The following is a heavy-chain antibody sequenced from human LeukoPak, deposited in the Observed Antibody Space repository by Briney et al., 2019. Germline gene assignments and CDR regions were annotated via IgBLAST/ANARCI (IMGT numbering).Heavy chain of an antibody. CDR2: INPNSGGT. V-gene: IGHV1-2*02. CDR3: ARGKVVRGVIRRYYMDV. CDR1: GYTFTGYY. D-gene: IGHD3-10*01. Sequence: ASVKVSCKASGYTFTGYYMHWVRQAPGQGLEWMGSINPNSGGTNYAQKFQGRVTMTRDTSISTAYMELSRLRSDDTAVYYCARGKVVRGVIRRYYMDVWGKGTTVTVSS. J-gene: IGHJ6*03.